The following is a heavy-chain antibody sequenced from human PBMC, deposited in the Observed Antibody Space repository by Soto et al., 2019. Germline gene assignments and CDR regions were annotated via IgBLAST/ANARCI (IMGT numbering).Heavy chain of an antibody. CDR1: GFSLSTSGVG. Sequence: QITLKESGPTLVKPTQTLTLTCTFSGFSLSTSGVGVGWIRQPPGKALEWLALIYWDDDKRYSPSLQSRLTITKATSKNQVVLTMTSMDPVDTATYYCAHRGDAATRYYWGQGTLVTVSS. CDR3: AHRGDAATRYY. J-gene: IGHJ4*02. V-gene: IGHV2-5*02. D-gene: IGHD6-25*01. CDR2: IYWDDDK.